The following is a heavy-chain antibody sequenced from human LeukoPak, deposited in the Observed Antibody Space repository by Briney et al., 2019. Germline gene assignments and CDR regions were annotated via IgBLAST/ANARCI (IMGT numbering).Heavy chain of an antibody. CDR1: GITFSEYY. J-gene: IGHJ4*02. V-gene: IGHV3-11*01. CDR2: ISSSGSTT. Sequence: GGSLRLSCAASGITFSEYYMSWIRQAPGKGLEWVSYISSSGSTTYYADSVKGRFTISRDNAKNSLYLQMNSLRAEDTAVYYCAREMDGPYGSGSPLDYWGQGTLVTVSS. D-gene: IGHD3-10*01. CDR3: AREMDGPYGSGSPLDY.